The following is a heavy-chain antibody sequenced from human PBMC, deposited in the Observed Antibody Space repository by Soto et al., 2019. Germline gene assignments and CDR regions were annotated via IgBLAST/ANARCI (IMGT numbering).Heavy chain of an antibody. D-gene: IGHD3-3*01. CDR3: ARGGLVFGVVHIGNYYYYGMDV. J-gene: IGHJ6*02. CDR1: GGSFSGYY. CDR2: INHSGST. V-gene: IGHV4-34*01. Sequence: QVQLQQWGAGLLKPSETLSLTCAVYGGSFSGYYWSWIRQPPGKGLEWIGEINHSGSTNYNPSLKSRVTLSVDTSKNQFSLKLSSVTAADTAVYYCARGGLVFGVVHIGNYYYYGMDVWGQGTTVTVSS.